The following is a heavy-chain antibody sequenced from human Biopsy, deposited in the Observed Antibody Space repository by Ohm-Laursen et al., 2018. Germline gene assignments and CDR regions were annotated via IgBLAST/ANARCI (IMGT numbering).Heavy chain of an antibody. CDR3: AKNSGILTSDNFKYCHYYGMDV. J-gene: IGHJ6*02. CDR2: FDYNGLF. Sequence: TLSLTCPASGDSVTNYYWSRIRQRPGKGLEWIVHFDYNGLFNYNPSLQSRVSISVDTSRNQVSLTLSSVTAADTAVYYCAKNSGILTSDNFKYCHYYGMDVWGQGTKVTASS. D-gene: IGHD1-20*01. CDR1: GDSVTNYY. V-gene: IGHV4-59*02.